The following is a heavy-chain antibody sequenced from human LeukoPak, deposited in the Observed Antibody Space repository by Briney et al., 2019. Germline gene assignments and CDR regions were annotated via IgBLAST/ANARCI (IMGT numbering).Heavy chain of an antibody. CDR1: GFTFSSYA. V-gene: IGHV3-23*01. Sequence: GGSLRLSCAASGFTFSSYAMSWVRQAPGKGLEWVSAISGSGGGTYYADSVKGRFTISRDNSKNTLYLQMNSLRAEDTAVYYCAKDRSGRYYYGSGSYPAYFDYWGQGTLVTVSS. CDR3: AKDRSGRYYYGSGSYPAYFDY. J-gene: IGHJ4*02. D-gene: IGHD3-10*01. CDR2: ISGSGGGT.